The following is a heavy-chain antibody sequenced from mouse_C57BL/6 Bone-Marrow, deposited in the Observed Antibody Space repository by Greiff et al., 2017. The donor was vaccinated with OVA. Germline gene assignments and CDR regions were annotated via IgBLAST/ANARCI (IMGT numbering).Heavy chain of an antibody. CDR3: ARDYGSSPFAY. D-gene: IGHD1-1*01. CDR1: GFTFTSYG. CDR2: LYPSSGTT. Sequence: QVQLQQSGAELARPGASVKLSCKASGFTFTSYGISWVQQSPGQGLEWIGALYPSSGTTYYHEKFKGKATLTADNSSSTAYLELRSLTAEDSAVYFCARDYGSSPFAYWGQGTLVTVSA. V-gene: IGHV1-81*01. J-gene: IGHJ3*01.